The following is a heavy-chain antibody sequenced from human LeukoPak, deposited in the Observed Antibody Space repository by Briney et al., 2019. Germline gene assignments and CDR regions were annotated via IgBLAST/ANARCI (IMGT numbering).Heavy chain of an antibody. J-gene: IGHJ3*02. CDR3: AREPMIVGVDAFDI. V-gene: IGHV4-61*02. D-gene: IGHD3-22*01. CDR2: IYTSGST. CDR1: GGSISSGGYY. Sequence: SETLSLTCTVSGGSISSGGYYWSWIRQPAGKGLEWIGRIYTSGSTNYNPSLKSRVTMSVDTSKNQFSLKLSSVTAADTAVYYCAREPMIVGVDAFDIWGQGTMVTVSS.